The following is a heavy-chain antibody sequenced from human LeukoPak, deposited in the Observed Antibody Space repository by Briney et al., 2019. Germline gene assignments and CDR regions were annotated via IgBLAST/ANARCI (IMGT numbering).Heavy chain of an antibody. D-gene: IGHD4-17*01. CDR3: AKWSGDYPSYYLDY. Sequence: GGSLRLSCAASGFTFSSYGLHWVRQAPGKGLEWAALIRSDGSSKNYADSVKGRYTISRDTSKDTVYLQMNSLRAEDTAVYYCAKWSGDYPSYYLDYWGQGTLVTVSS. CDR2: IRSDGSSK. V-gene: IGHV3-30*02. CDR1: GFTFSSYG. J-gene: IGHJ4*02.